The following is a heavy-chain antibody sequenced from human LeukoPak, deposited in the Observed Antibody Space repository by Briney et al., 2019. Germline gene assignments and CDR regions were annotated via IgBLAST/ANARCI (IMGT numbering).Heavy chain of an antibody. CDR2: IGAYNGNT. CDR3: ARVSTYYYDSSGYYYNY. Sequence: ASMKVSCKASGYTFTSYGTSWVRQAPGQGLEWMGWIGAYNGNTNYAQKLQGRVTMTTDTSTSTAYMELRSLRSDDTAVYYCARVSTYYYDSSGYYYNYWGQGTLVTVSS. V-gene: IGHV1-18*01. CDR1: GYTFTSYG. D-gene: IGHD3-22*01. J-gene: IGHJ4*02.